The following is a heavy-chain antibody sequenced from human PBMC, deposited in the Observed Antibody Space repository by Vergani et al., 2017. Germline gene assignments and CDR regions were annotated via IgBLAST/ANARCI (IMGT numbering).Heavy chain of an antibody. Sequence: QVQLVQSGAEVKKPGASVKVSCKASGYTFTGYYMHWVRQAPGQGREWMGWINPNSGGTNYAQKFQGWVTMTRDTAISTAYMELSRLRSDDTAVYYCARGVPTIFGVVFPPAYYYYYMDVWGKGTTVTVSS. D-gene: IGHD3-3*01. CDR2: INPNSGGT. V-gene: IGHV1-2*04. J-gene: IGHJ6*03. CDR1: GYTFTGYY. CDR3: ARGVPTIFGVVFPPAYYYYYMDV.